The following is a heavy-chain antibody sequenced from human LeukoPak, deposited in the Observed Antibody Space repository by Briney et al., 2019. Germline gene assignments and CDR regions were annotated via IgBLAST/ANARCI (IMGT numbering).Heavy chain of an antibody. CDR1: GGSFSGYY. CDR2: INHGGST. V-gene: IGHV4-34*01. J-gene: IGHJ4*02. D-gene: IGHD3-9*01. Sequence: SETLSLTCAVYGGSFSGYYWSRICQPPGKGLEWIGEINHGGSTNYNPSLKSRITMSVDTSKNQFSLKLSSVTAADTAVYYCARDNDMGFEYWGQGTLVTVSS. CDR3: ARDNDMGFEY.